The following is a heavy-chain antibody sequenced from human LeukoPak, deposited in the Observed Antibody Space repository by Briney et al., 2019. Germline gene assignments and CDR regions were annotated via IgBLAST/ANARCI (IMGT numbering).Heavy chain of an antibody. CDR3: ARDRGVVVVPAPAYGMDV. J-gene: IGHJ6*02. D-gene: IGHD2-2*01. CDR1: GFTFRDYY. V-gene: IGHV3-11*01. CDR2: ISSSGSTI. Sequence: GGSLRLSCAASGFTFRDYYMSWIRQAPGKGLEWVSYISSSGSTIYYADSVKGRFTISRDNAKNSLYLQMNSLRAEDTAVYYCARDRGVVVVPAPAYGMDVWGQGTTVTVS.